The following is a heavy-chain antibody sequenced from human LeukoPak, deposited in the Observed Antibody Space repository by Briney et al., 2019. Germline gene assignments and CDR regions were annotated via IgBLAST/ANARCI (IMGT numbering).Heavy chain of an antibody. CDR1: GFTFSNYD. CDR2: FRASDDTT. J-gene: IGHJ3*02. D-gene: IGHD6-13*01. Sequence: PGGSLRLSCAASGFTFSNYDMSWVRQAPGKGLEWVSSFRASDDTTYYADSVKGRFTTSRDNSKNTLYLQMNSLRVEDTAVYYCAKSLRAAAGTGAFDIWGQGTMVTVSS. V-gene: IGHV3-23*01. CDR3: AKSLRAAAGTGAFDI.